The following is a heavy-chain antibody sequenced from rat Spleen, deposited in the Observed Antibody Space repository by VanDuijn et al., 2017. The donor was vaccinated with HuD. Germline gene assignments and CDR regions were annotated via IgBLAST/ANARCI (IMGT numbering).Heavy chain of an antibody. Sequence: EVQLVESGGGLVQPGRSLKLSCEASGFIFNNYWMTWIRQAPGKGLEWVASITSTGDNIYYPDSVKGRFSISRDNAQNTLYLHMNSLRSEDTATYYCARLSNSGYALFANWGQGVMVTVSS. D-gene: IGHD4-3*01. V-gene: IGHV5-31*01. CDR1: GFIFNNYW. CDR3: ARLSNSGYALFAN. CDR2: ITSTGDNI. J-gene: IGHJ2*01.